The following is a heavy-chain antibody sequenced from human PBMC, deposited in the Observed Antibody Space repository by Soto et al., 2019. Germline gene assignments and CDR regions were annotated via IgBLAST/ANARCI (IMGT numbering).Heavy chain of an antibody. J-gene: IGHJ4*02. D-gene: IGHD3-22*01. V-gene: IGHV3-30*02. CDR3: AKAYYDSSGFYYASDY. CDR2: IWYDGSNK. Sequence: PGGSLRLSCAASGFTFSSHGIHWVRQAPGKGLEWVAFIWYDGSNKYYADSVKGRFTIPRDNSKNTLYLQMNSLRAEDTAVYYCAKAYYDSSGFYYASDYWGQGALVTVSS. CDR1: GFTFSSHG.